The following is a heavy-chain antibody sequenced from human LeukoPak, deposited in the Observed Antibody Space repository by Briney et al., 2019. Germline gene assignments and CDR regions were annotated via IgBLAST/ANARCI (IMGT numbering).Heavy chain of an antibody. J-gene: IGHJ3*02. CDR1: GGTFSSYA. Sequence: ASVKVSCKASGGTFSSYAISWVRQAPGQGLEWMGWISAYNGNTNYAQKLQGRVTMTTDTSTSTAYMELRSLRSDDTAVYYCARATYYYDSSDLRHAFDIWGQGTMVTVSS. D-gene: IGHD3-22*01. V-gene: IGHV1-18*01. CDR2: ISAYNGNT. CDR3: ARATYYYDSSDLRHAFDI.